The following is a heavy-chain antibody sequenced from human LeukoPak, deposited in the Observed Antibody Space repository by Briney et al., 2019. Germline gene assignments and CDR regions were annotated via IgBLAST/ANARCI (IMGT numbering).Heavy chain of an antibody. CDR2: INPNSGGT. J-gene: IGHJ6*02. CDR3: ARDPSNYYGSGGIGYGMDV. V-gene: IGHV1-2*02. Sequence: ASVKVSCKASGYTFTGYYMHWVRQAPGQGLEWMGWINPNSGGTNYAQKFQGRVTMTRDTSISTAYMELSRLRSDDTAVYYCARDPSNYYGSGGIGYGMDVWGQGTTVTVSS. D-gene: IGHD3-10*01. CDR1: GYTFTGYY.